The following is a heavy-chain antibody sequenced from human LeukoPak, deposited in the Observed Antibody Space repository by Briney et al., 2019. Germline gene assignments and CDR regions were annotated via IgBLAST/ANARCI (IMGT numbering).Heavy chain of an antibody. Sequence: SETLSLTCTVSGGSISSSSYYWGWIRQPPGKGLEWIGSIYYSGSTYYNPSLKSRVTISVDTSKNQFSLKLSSVTAADTAVYYCARGRTGSGFPLDYWGRGTLVTVSS. CDR3: ARGRTGSGFPLDY. CDR1: GGSISSSSYY. D-gene: IGHD3-22*01. CDR2: IYYSGST. J-gene: IGHJ4*02. V-gene: IGHV4-39*01.